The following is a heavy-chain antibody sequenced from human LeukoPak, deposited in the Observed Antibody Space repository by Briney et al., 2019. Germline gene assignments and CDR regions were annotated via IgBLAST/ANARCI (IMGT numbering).Heavy chain of an antibody. Sequence: GASVKVSCKACGYTFNGCYMHWVRQAPGQGLEWMGWINPNSGGTNYAQKFQGRVTMTRDTSISAAYMELSTLRSDDTAVYYCARETSAFDVWGQGTMVTVSS. CDR3: ARETSAFDV. CDR2: INPNSGGT. V-gene: IGHV1-2*02. J-gene: IGHJ3*01. CDR1: GYTFNGCY.